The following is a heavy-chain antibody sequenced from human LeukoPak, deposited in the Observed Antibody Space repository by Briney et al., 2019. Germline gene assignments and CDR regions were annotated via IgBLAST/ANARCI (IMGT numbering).Heavy chain of an antibody. Sequence: SLRLSCAASGFTFDDYAMHWVRQAPGKGLEWVSGISWNSGSIGYADSVKGRFTISRDNAKNSLYLQMNSLRAEDTALYYCAKDSYYGSGSLGVDYWGQGTLVTVSS. CDR3: AKDSYYGSGSLGVDY. D-gene: IGHD3-10*01. J-gene: IGHJ4*02. V-gene: IGHV3-9*01. CDR2: ISWNSGSI. CDR1: GFTFDDYA.